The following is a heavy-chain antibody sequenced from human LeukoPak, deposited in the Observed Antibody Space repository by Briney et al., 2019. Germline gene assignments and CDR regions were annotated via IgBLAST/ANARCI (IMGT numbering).Heavy chain of an antibody. Sequence: GGSLRLSCAASGFTVSSNYMSWVRQAPGKGLEWVSVIYSGGSTYYADSVKGRFTISRDNSKNTLYLQMNSLRAEDTAVYYCARVPIAVAGTYYYYGMDVWGQGTTVTVPS. CDR1: GFTVSSNY. V-gene: IGHV3-53*01. D-gene: IGHD6-19*01. J-gene: IGHJ6*02. CDR2: IYSGGST. CDR3: ARVPIAVAGTYYYYGMDV.